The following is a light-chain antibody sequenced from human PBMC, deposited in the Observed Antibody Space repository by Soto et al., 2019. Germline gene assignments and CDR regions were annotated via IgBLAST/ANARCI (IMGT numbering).Light chain of an antibody. Sequence: DIVMTQSPDSLTFTLGDRAPINCKSSQSVLYSSNNKNYLAWYQQKPGQPPKLLIYWASTRESGVPDRFSGSGSGTDFTLTISSLQAEDVAVYYCKQYYSTPLTVGRGTKVAIK. CDR2: WAS. CDR3: KQYYSTPLT. J-gene: IGKJ4*01. V-gene: IGKV4-1*01. CDR1: QSVLYSSNNKNY.